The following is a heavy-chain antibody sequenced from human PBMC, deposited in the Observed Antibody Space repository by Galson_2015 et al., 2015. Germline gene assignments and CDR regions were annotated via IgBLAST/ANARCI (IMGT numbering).Heavy chain of an antibody. D-gene: IGHD3-10*01. J-gene: IGHJ6*02. CDR3: ASASGSGTYVTGGMDV. Sequence: SETMSLTCTVSGGSISSSYWSWIRQPPGKVLEWIGYIYYSGSTNYNPSLKSRVTISVDTSENQFSLKLSSVTAADTAVYYCASASGSGTYVTGGMDVSGQGTTVTVSS. CDR2: IYYSGST. V-gene: IGHV4-59*01. CDR1: GGSISSSY.